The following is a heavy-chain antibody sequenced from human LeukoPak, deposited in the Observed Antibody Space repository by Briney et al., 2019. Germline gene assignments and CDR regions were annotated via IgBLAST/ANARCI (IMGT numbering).Heavy chain of an antibody. CDR2: ISAYNGNT. J-gene: IGHJ4*02. V-gene: IGHV1-18*01. CDR3: ARDQSTHDY. Sequence: ASVKVSCKASGYTFSNYGISWVRQAPGQGLEWMGWISAYNGNTDYAQNFQDRVTMSTDTSTSTVYMDLGSLRSDDTAVYYCARDQSTHDYWGQGTLVTVSS. CDR1: GYTFSNYG.